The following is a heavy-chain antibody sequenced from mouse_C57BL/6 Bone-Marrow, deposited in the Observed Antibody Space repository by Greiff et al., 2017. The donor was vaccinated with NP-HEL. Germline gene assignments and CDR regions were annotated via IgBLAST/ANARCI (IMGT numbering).Heavy chain of an antibody. J-gene: IGHJ2*01. CDR1: GYTFTDYY. D-gene: IGHD1-1*02. CDR3: ARSGVGHDY. Sequence: DVQLVESGPVLVKPGASVKMSCKASGYTFTDYYMNWVKQSHGKSLEWIGVINPYNGGTSYNQKFKGKATLTVDKSSSTAYMELNSLTSEDSAVYYCARSGVGHDYWGQGTTLTVSS. CDR2: INPYNGGT. V-gene: IGHV1-19*01.